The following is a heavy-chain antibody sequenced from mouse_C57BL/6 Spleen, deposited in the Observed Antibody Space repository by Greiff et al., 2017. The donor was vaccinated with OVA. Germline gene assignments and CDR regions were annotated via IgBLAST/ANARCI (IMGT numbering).Heavy chain of an antibody. CDR3: ARNRDYYGSSSWYFDV. CDR1: GFSLTSYA. Sequence: LVESGPGLVAPSQSLSITCTVSGFSLTSYAISWVRQPPGKGLEWLGVIWTGGGTNYNSALKSRLSISKDNSKSQVFLKMNSLQTDDTARYYCARNRDYYGSSSWYFDVWGTGTTVTVSS. CDR2: IWTGGGT. D-gene: IGHD1-1*01. V-gene: IGHV2-9-1*01. J-gene: IGHJ1*03.